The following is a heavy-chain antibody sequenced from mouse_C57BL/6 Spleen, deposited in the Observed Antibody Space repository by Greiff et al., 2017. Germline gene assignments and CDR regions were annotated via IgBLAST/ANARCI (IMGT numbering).Heavy chain of an antibody. D-gene: IGHD2-10*02. CDR3: TRRGGYGKEDY. V-gene: IGHV6-6*01. CDR2: IRNKANNHAT. J-gene: IGHJ2*01. CDR1: GFTFSDAW. Sequence: EVKVEESGGGLVQPGGSMKLSCAASGFTFSDAWMDWVRQSPEKGLEWVAEIRNKANNHATYYAESVKGRFTISRDDSKSSVYLQMNSLRAEDTGIYYCTRRGGYGKEDYWGQGTTLTVSS.